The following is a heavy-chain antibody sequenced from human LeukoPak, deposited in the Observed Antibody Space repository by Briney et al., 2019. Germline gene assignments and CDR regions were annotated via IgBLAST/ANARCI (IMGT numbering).Heavy chain of an antibody. V-gene: IGHV4-34*01. CDR1: GGSFSGYY. CDR2: INHSGST. CDR3: ARERRQPGVYYYYYMDV. D-gene: IGHD3-10*01. Sequence: PSETLSLTCAVYGGSFSGYYWSWIRQPPGKGLEWIGEINHSGSTNYNPSLKSRVPISVDTSKNQFSLKLSSVTAADTAVYYCARERRQPGVYYYYYMDVWGKGTTVTVSS. J-gene: IGHJ6*03.